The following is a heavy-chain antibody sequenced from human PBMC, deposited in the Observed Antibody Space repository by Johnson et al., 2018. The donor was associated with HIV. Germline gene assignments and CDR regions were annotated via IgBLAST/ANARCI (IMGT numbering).Heavy chain of an antibody. CDR3: AAGGAFDL. CDR1: GFTFSSYW. J-gene: IGHJ3*01. Sequence: VQLVESGGGLVQPGGSLRLSCAVSGFTFSSYWMSWVRQAPGKGLECISCISGSGRTRYYADSVKGRFTISRDNAKNSLYLQMNSLRAEDTARYYCAAGGAFDLWGQGTMVMVSS. V-gene: IGHV3-48*03. D-gene: IGHD3-10*01. CDR2: ISGSGRTR.